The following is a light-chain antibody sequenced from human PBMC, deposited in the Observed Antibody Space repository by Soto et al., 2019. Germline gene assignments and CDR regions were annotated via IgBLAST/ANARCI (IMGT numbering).Light chain of an antibody. CDR2: DAS. J-gene: IGKJ2*01. CDR3: QHRGNWPPYT. V-gene: IGKV3-11*01. Sequence: EIVLTQSPATLSLSPGERATLSCRASQSVGSYLAWYQQKPGQAPRLLIYDASNRATGIPARFSGSGSGTDFTLTISSLEPEDFAVYCQHRGNWPPYTFGQGTKLEIK. CDR1: QSVGSY.